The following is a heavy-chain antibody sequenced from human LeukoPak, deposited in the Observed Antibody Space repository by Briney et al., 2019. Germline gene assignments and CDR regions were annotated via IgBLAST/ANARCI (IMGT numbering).Heavy chain of an antibody. V-gene: IGHV3-23*01. J-gene: IGHJ4*02. D-gene: IGHD5-12*01. Sequence: PGGSLRLSCAASGFTFSSYAMSWVRQAPGKGLEWVPAISGSGGSTYYADSVKGRFTISRDNSKNTLYLQMNSLRAEDTAVYYCARGGGYSGYDSGYWGQGTLVTVSS. CDR1: GFTFSSYA. CDR2: ISGSGGST. CDR3: ARGGGYSGYDSGY.